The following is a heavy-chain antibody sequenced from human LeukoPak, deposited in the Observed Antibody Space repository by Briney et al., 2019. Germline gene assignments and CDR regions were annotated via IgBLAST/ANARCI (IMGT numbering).Heavy chain of an antibody. Sequence: PSETLSLTCAVYGGSFSGYYWSWIRQPPGKGLEWIGEINHSGSTNYNPSLTSRVTISVDTSKNQFSLKLSSVTAADTAVYYCARELYYYDSSGYYPFDYWGQGTLVTVSS. CDR2: INHSGST. CDR3: ARELYYYDSSGYYPFDY. D-gene: IGHD3-22*01. V-gene: IGHV4-34*01. J-gene: IGHJ4*02. CDR1: GGSFSGYY.